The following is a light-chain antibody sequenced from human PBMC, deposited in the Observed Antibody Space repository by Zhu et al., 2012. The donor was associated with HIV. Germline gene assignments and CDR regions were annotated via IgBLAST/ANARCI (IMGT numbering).Light chain of an antibody. CDR2: LAS. V-gene: IGKV1-39*01. Sequence: DIQMTQSPSSLSASVGDRVTITCRASQTLSNHLNWYQQKPGQAPKFLIYLASNVESGVPSRFSGSGSGTDFTLTISSLEPEDFALYYCQQRVNWPLTFGGGTKVEIK. J-gene: IGKJ4*01. CDR1: QTLSNH. CDR3: QQRVNWPLT.